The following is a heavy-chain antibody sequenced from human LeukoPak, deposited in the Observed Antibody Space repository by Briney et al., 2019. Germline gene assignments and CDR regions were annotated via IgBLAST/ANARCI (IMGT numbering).Heavy chain of an antibody. CDR1: GGTFSSYA. Sequence: SVKVSCKASGGTFSSYAISWVRQAPGQGLEWMGRIIPILGIANYAQKLQGRVTITADESTSTAYMELSSLRSEDTAVYYCAKGGYYYDSSGYYSSYYWGQGTLVTVSS. J-gene: IGHJ4*02. D-gene: IGHD3-22*01. V-gene: IGHV1-69*04. CDR3: AKGGYYYDSSGYYSSYY. CDR2: IIPILGIA.